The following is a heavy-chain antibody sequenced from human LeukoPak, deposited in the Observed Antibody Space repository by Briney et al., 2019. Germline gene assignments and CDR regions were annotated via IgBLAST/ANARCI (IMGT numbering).Heavy chain of an antibody. V-gene: IGHV3-30*03. CDR3: SNGIYDKSY. D-gene: IGHD3-22*01. J-gene: IGHJ4*02. Sequence: PGRSLRLSCAASGFTFSSYGMHWVRQAPGKGLEWVAVISYDGSNKYYADSVKGRFTISRDNSKNTLYLQMNSLRAEDTAVYYCSNGIYDKSYWGQGTLVTVSS. CDR1: GFTFSSYG. CDR2: ISYDGSNK.